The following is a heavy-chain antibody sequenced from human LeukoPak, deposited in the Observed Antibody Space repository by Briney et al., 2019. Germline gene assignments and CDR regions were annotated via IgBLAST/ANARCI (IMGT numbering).Heavy chain of an antibody. CDR1: GYIFTSYG. CDR3: ARDSLAVAGTFDY. Sequence: ASVKVSCKASGYIFTSYGISWVRQAPGQGLEWMGWISTFNGNTNYAQKFQGRVIMTTDTSTSTAYMELRSLRPDDTAVYYCARDSLAVAGTFDYWGQGTLVTVSS. J-gene: IGHJ4*02. CDR2: ISTFNGNT. V-gene: IGHV1-18*01. D-gene: IGHD6-19*01.